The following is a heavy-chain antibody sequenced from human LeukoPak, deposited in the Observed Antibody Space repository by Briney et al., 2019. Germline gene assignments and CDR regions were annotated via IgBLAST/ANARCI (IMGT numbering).Heavy chain of an antibody. D-gene: IGHD1-14*01. CDR2: ISSDSGTR. V-gene: IGHV3-48*01. CDR3: ARAAQPGFDP. J-gene: IGHJ5*02. CDR1: GLTFSTYS. Sequence: GGSLRLSCGASGLTFSTYSMNWVRQAPGKGLEWVSYISSDSGTRYYADSVKGRFTISRDNAKNSLYLQMNSLRAEDTAVYYCARAAQPGFDPWGQGTLVTVSS.